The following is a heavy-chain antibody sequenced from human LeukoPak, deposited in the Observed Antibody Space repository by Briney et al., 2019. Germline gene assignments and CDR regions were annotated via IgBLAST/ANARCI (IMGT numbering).Heavy chain of an antibody. CDR2: IKHSGRS. CDR1: GGSFRGYY. Sequence: SETLSLTCAVSGGSFRGYYWSWIRHPPGKGLEWIGEIKHSGRSNYNPSHKSRQTKSVNASKNEFSLKLSSVTASDTAVYYCVRGFYCSGGSCSAHDWFDPGGQGTLVTVSS. V-gene: IGHV4-34*01. CDR3: VRGFYCSGGSCSAHDWFDP. D-gene: IGHD2-15*01. J-gene: IGHJ5*02.